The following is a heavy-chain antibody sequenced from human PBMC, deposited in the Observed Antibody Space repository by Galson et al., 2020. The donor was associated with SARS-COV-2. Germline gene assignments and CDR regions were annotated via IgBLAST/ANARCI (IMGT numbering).Heavy chain of an antibody. CDR2: INHSGST. J-gene: IGHJ4*02. Sequence: SEPLSLTCDVHGGSFSGYPWSWIRQTPGRGLEWIGEINHSGSTHYNPTLKSRVIISVDTSTNQFSLKLSSVTAADTSVYYCARSQSTFEGLLVSLGAVEYLDYWGRGSLVTVSS. CDR1: GGSFSGYP. CDR3: ARSQSTFEGLLVSLGAVEYLDY. V-gene: IGHV4-34*01. D-gene: IGHD2-21*01.